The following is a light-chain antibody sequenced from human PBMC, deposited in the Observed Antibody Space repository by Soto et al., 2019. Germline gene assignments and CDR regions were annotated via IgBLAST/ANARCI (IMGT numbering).Light chain of an antibody. CDR1: QSVSSNN. V-gene: IGKV3-20*01. Sequence: EIVLTQSPGTLSLSPGEGATLSCRASQSVSSNNFAWYQQRPGQAPRLLIYDTSSRATGIPDRFSGSGSGTDFTLTINRLEPEDFAVYFCQQYGSSPQYAFGQGTRLEIK. CDR2: DTS. J-gene: IGKJ2*01. CDR3: QQYGSSPQYA.